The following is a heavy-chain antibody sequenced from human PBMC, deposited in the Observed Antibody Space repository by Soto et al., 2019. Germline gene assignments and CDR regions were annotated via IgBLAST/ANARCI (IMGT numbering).Heavy chain of an antibody. CDR1: GGSFSGYY. V-gene: IGHV4-34*01. CDR2: INHSGST. J-gene: IGHJ4*02. Sequence: SETLSLTCAVYGGSFSGYYWSWIRQPPGKGLEWIGEINHSGSTNYNPSLKSRVTMSVDTSKNQFSLKLNSVTAADTAVYYCARGRWLRSAFDYWGPGTLVTAPQ. CDR3: ARGRWLRSAFDY. D-gene: IGHD5-12*01.